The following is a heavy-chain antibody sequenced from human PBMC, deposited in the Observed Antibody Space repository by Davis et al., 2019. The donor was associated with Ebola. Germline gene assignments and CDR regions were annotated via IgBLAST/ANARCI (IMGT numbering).Heavy chain of an antibody. Sequence: MPSETLSLTCAVSGGSISSSNWWSWVRQPPGKGLEWIGEIYHTGSTNYNPSLKSRVTISVDTSKNQFSLNLSSVTAADTAVYYCARASSGWYPYYFDSWGQGTLVTVSS. V-gene: IGHV4-4*02. D-gene: IGHD6-19*01. J-gene: IGHJ4*02. CDR2: IYHTGST. CDR1: GGSISSSNW. CDR3: ARASSGWYPYYFDS.